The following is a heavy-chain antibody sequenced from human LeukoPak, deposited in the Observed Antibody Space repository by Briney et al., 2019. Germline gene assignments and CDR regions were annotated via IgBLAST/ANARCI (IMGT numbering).Heavy chain of an antibody. D-gene: IGHD1-26*01. V-gene: IGHV4-59*01. CDR3: ARGRRGASWWFDP. Sequence: KPSETLSLTCTVSGGSISSYYWSWIRQPPGKGLEWIGYIYYSGSTNYNPSLKSRVTISVDTSENQFSLKLSSVTAADTAVYYCARGRRGASWWFDPWGQGTLVTVSS. CDR2: IYYSGST. CDR1: GGSISSYY. J-gene: IGHJ5*02.